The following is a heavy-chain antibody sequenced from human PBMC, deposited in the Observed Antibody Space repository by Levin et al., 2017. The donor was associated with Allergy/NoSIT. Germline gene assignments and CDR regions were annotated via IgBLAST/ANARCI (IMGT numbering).Heavy chain of an antibody. D-gene: IGHD3-16*01. CDR3: ARASSGGGDY. Sequence: RASVKVSCKASGYTFTSYYMHWVRQAPGQGLQWMGIINPSGGSTNYAQKFQGRVTMTRDTSTSTVYMELSSLRSEDTAVYYCARASSGGGDYWGQGTLIIVSS. CDR2: INPSGGST. J-gene: IGHJ4*02. V-gene: IGHV1-46*03. CDR1: GYTFTSYY.